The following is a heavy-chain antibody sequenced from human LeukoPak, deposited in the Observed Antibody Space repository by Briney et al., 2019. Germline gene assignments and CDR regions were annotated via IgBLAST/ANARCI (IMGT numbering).Heavy chain of an antibody. CDR2: ICPGDSDT. D-gene: IGHD2-2*01. CDR3: ARRPVKFQMLPFDS. CDR1: GYSFTSDW. V-gene: IGHV5-51*01. Sequence: GESLKISCQGSGYSFTSDWIGWVRQMPGKGLEWMGIICPGDSDTKYSPSFQGQVTFSADKSISTAYLQWSSLKASDTAMYYCARRPVKFQMLPFDSWGQGTLVTVSS. J-gene: IGHJ4*02.